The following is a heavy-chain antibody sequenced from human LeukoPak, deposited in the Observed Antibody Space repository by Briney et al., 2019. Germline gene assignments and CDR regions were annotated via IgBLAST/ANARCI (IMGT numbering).Heavy chain of an antibody. CDR3: ARARVGATVTFDY. V-gene: IGHV4-59*01. J-gene: IGHJ4*02. CDR1: GGSISSYY. D-gene: IGHD4-17*01. CDR2: VFYSGST. Sequence: KASETLSLTCTVSGGSISSYYWSWIRQPPGKGLEWIGYVFYSGSTNYNPSLKSRVTVSVDTSKDQFSLQLSSVTAADTAVYYCARARVGATVTFDYWGQGTLVTVSS.